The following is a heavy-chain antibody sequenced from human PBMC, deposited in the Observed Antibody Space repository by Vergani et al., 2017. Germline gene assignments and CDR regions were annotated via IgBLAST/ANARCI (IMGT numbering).Heavy chain of an antibody. J-gene: IGHJ4*02. D-gene: IGHD6-19*01. Sequence: QVQLVESGGGVVQPGRSLRLSCAASGFTFSSYAMHWVRQAPGKGLEWVAVISYDGSNKYYADSVKGRFTISRDNSKNTGYLQMNSLRAEDKAVYYCARKVAAVAGVDYWGQGTLVTVSS. CDR3: ARKVAAVAGVDY. CDR1: GFTFSSYA. CDR2: ISYDGSNK. V-gene: IGHV3-30-3*01.